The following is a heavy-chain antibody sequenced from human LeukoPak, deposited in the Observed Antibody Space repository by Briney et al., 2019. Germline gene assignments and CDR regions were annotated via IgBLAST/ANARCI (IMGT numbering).Heavy chain of an antibody. CDR1: GLITDDYA. J-gene: IGHJ4*02. V-gene: IGHV3-43*02. Sequence: GGSLRLSCAAPGLITDDYAIHWGRQAPGKGLEWVSLISGDGGSTFYADSVRGRFTISRDNAKNSLYLQMDSLRAEDTAIYYCARHVRDSTYSQFDYWGQGTLVTVSS. CDR2: ISGDGGST. D-gene: IGHD2-21*01. CDR3: ARHVRDSTYSQFDY.